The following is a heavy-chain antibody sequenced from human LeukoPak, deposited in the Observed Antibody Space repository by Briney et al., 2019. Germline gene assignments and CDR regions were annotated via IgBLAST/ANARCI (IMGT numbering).Heavy chain of an antibody. CDR2: ISSSGSTI. V-gene: IGHV3-11*01. Sequence: SDYYWGWIRQPRGKGLEWVSYISSSGSTIYYADSVKGRFTISRDNSKNTLYQQMNSLRAEDTAVYYCAKGTAAGTRLYYFDYGGQETLVTVST. J-gene: IGHJ4*02. D-gene: IGHD6-13*01. CDR3: AKGTAAGTRLYYFDY. CDR1: SDYY.